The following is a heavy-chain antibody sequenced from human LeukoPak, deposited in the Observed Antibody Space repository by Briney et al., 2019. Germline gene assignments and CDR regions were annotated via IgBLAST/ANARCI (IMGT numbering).Heavy chain of an antibody. CDR3: ARDDRTAYYDILTGYSPDAFDI. V-gene: IGHV3-21*01. Sequence: GGSLRLSCAAFGFTFSSYSMNWVRQAPGKGLEWVSSISSSSSYIYYADSVKGRFTNSRDNAKNSLYLQMNSLRAEDTAVYYCARDDRTAYYDILTGYSPDAFDIWGQGTMVTVSS. D-gene: IGHD3-9*01. J-gene: IGHJ3*02. CDR2: ISSSSSYI. CDR1: GFTFSSYS.